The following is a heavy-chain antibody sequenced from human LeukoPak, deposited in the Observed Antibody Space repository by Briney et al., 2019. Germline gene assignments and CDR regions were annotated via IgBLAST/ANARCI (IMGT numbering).Heavy chain of an antibody. J-gene: IGHJ4*02. Sequence: ASVKVSCKASGYTFTGYYIHWVRQAPGQGLEWMGWINPNSGGANYAQKFQGSITMTRDTSISTAYMELSRLRSDDTAVYYCARGTTIFGVAPPDYWGPGTLVTVSS. D-gene: IGHD3-3*01. CDR1: GYTFTGYY. CDR3: ARGTTIFGVAPPDY. CDR2: INPNSGGA. V-gene: IGHV1-2*02.